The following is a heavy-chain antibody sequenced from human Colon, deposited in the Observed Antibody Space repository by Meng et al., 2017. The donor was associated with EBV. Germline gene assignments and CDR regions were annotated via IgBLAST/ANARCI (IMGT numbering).Heavy chain of an antibody. CDR1: GGSMRSGNYY. J-gene: IGHJ4*02. Sequence: QVQLQASGPGLVEPSQTRSLTCTVSGGSMRSGNYYWSWIRQPPGKGLEWIGYIHHSGSAYYNPSLKSRVSISVDTSKNQFSLNLNSMTAADTAVYYCASFDHIPRRNYFDYWGQGTLVTVSS. CDR2: IHHSGSA. D-gene: IGHD2-21*01. CDR3: ASFDHIPRRNYFDY. V-gene: IGHV4-30-4*01.